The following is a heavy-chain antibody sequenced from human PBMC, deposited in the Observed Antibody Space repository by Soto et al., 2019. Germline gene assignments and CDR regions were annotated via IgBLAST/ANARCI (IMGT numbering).Heavy chain of an antibody. D-gene: IGHD2-15*01. CDR1: GGSISSGGYS. CDR3: ASGQVVAAQH. CDR2: IYHSGST. J-gene: IGHJ4*02. V-gene: IGHV4-30-2*01. Sequence: QLQLQESGSGLVKPSQTLSLTCAVSGGSISSGGYSWSWIRQPPGKGLERIGYIYHSGSTFYNPSRKSRVTISVDRSNNQFSLQLSSVAAADKAVYYCASGQVVAAQHWGQGTLVTVSS.